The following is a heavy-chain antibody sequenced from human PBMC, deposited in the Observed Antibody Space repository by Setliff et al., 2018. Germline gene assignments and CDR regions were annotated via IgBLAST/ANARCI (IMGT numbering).Heavy chain of an antibody. D-gene: IGHD2-8*01. V-gene: IGHV1-18*01. Sequence: ASVKVSCKASGYTFSDYGITWVRQAPGQGLEWMGWISAYTGNAYYAHKLQDRVTMTTDTSTGTAYMELRSLRSDDTAVYYCSRLVRFCTKTVCQRLSGDDYWGPGTLVTVSS. CDR2: ISAYTGNA. J-gene: IGHJ4*02. CDR3: SRLVRFCTKTVCQRLSGDDY. CDR1: GYTFSDYG.